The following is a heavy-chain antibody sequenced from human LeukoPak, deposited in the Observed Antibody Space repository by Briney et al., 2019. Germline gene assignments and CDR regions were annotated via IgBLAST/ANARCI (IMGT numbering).Heavy chain of an antibody. D-gene: IGHD3-22*01. CDR2: ISYDGSNK. J-gene: IGHJ4*02. CDR1: GFTFSSYG. V-gene: IGHV3-30*18. CDR3: ANDYYDSSGPHTFDY. Sequence: GRSLRLSCAASGFTFSSYGMHWVRQAPVKGLEWVAVISYDGSNKYYADSVKGRFTISRDNSKDTLYLQMNSLRAEDTAVYYCANDYYDSSGPHTFDYWGQGTLVTVSS.